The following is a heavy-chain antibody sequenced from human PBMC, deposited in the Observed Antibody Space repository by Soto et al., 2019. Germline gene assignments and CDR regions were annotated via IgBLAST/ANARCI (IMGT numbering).Heavy chain of an antibody. CDR3: ARGGDYYDSSGYYYFAY. Sequence: QVQLVQSGAEVKKPGSSVKVSCKASGGTFSSYAISWVRQAPGQGLAWMGGIIPIFGTANYAQKFQGRVPITADESTSTGYMELSSLRSEDTAVYYCARGGDYYDSSGYYYFAYWGQGTLVTVSS. V-gene: IGHV1-69*01. CDR2: IIPIFGTA. J-gene: IGHJ4*02. CDR1: GGTFSSYA. D-gene: IGHD3-22*01.